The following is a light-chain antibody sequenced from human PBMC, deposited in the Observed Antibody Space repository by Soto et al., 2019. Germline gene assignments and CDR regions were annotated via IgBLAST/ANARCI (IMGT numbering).Light chain of an antibody. CDR2: WAS. J-gene: IGKJ4*01. CDR1: QSVFYSSNNRNY. Sequence: DIVMTQSPDSLAVSLGERATINCKSSQSVFYSSNNRNYVAWYQQKPGQPPKLLIYWASTRESGVPDRFSGSGSETDFTLTISSLQAEDVAVYYCQQYYSNPPAFTFGRGTKVAIK. CDR3: QQYYSNPPAFT. V-gene: IGKV4-1*01.